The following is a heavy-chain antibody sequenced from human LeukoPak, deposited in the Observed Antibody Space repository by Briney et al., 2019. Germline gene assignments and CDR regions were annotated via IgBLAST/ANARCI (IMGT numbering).Heavy chain of an antibody. Sequence: SETLSLTCTVSGGSISSGGYYWSWIRQHPGKGLEWIGYIYYSGSTYYNPSLKSRVTISVDTSKNQFSLKLSSVTAADTAVYYCARVPIPPHFSSTSCYSIDYWGQGTLVTVSS. CDR2: IYYSGST. V-gene: IGHV4-31*03. CDR1: GGSISSGGYY. D-gene: IGHD2-2*01. J-gene: IGHJ4*02. CDR3: ARVPIPPHFSSTSCYSIDY.